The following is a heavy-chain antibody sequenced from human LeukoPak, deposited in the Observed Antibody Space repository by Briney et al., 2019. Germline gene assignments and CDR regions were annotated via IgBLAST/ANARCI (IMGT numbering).Heavy chain of an antibody. Sequence: SETLSLTCTVSGGSISSYYWSWIRQPPGKGLEWIGYVYYSGSTNYNPSLKSRVTMSVGTSKNQFSLNLSSVTAADTAVYYCARRRSGYGSGLYDYWGQGTLVTVSS. CDR3: ARRRSGYGSGLYDY. CDR2: VYYSGST. D-gene: IGHD3-10*01. V-gene: IGHV4-59*01. CDR1: GGSISSYY. J-gene: IGHJ4*02.